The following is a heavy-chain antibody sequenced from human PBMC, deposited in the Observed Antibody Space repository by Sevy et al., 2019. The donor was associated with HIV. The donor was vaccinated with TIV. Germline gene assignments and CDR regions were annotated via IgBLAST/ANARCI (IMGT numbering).Heavy chain of an antibody. CDR3: AKGSHYTVTSPYFDY. CDR2: MSWNSGSI. CDR1: GFTFDDYA. J-gene: IGHJ4*02. D-gene: IGHD4-17*01. V-gene: IGHV3-9*01. Sequence: GGSLRLSCAASGFTFDDYAMHWVRQAPGKGLEWVSGMSWNSGSIGYADSVKGRFTISRDNAKNSLYLQMNSLRAEDTALYYCAKGSHYTVTSPYFDYWGQGTLVTVSS.